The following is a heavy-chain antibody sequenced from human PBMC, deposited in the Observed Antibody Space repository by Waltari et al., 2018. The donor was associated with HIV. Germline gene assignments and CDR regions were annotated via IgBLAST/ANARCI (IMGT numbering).Heavy chain of an antibody. J-gene: IGHJ4*02. Sequence: VQLVESGGGLVQPEGSLRLSCAASGFSSSSYAMHWVGQAPGKGLEWVSYISSSSTTINYADSVKGRFTISRDNAKNLLYLQMSSLRAEDTAVYFCARERFGSSYFGYWGQGTLVTVSS. CDR1: GFSSSSYA. CDR2: ISSSSTTI. D-gene: IGHD6-6*01. CDR3: ARERFGSSYFGY. V-gene: IGHV3-48*04.